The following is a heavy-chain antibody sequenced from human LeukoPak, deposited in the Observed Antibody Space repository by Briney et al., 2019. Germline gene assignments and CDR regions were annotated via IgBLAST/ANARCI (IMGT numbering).Heavy chain of an antibody. Sequence: GGSLRLSCAASGFTLSSYNMNWVRQAPGKGLEWVSSNYSGGSYIYYADSVKGRFTISRDNAKNSLYLQMSSLRAEDTALYYCARSPYSSGWSFDYWGQGTPVTVSS. J-gene: IGHJ4*02. CDR1: GFTLSSYN. CDR3: ARSPYSSGWSFDY. D-gene: IGHD6-19*01. V-gene: IGHV3-21*01. CDR2: NYSGGSYI.